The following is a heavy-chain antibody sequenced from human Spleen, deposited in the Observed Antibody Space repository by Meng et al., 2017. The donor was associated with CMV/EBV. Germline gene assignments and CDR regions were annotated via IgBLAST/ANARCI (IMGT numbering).Heavy chain of an antibody. V-gene: IGHV4-34*01. CDR1: GASFSGYY. J-gene: IGHJ5*02. CDR3: ARGLRGGLQRSAVVVPAARRWFDP. Sequence: SETLSLTCGVSGASFSGYYWSWIRQPPGKGLEWIAEINHSRSTNYDPSLKNRVTILIDTSKNQFSLRLSSVTAADTAVYYCARGLRGGLQRSAVVVPAARRWFDPWGQGTLVTVSS. D-gene: IGHD2-2*01. CDR2: INHSRST.